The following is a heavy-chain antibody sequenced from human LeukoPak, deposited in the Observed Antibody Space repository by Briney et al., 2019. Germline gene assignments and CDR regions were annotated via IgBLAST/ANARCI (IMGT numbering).Heavy chain of an antibody. CDR1: RYSISSGYY. D-gene: IGHD2-8*02. J-gene: IGHJ4*02. Sequence: SETLSLTCSVSRYSISSGYYWGWIRQSPGEGLGWIGSISRSGTTYYNPSLRSRVTISVDTSKNQFSLKLSSATAADTAVYYCARDTGTGGQVVCDNWGQGTLVTVSS. CDR2: ISRSGTT. CDR3: ARDTGTGGQVVCDN. V-gene: IGHV4-38-2*02.